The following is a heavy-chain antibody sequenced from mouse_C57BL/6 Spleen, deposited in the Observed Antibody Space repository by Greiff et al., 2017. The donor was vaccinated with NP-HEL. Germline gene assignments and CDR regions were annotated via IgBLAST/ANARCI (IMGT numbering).Heavy chain of an antibody. Sequence: VQLQESGPGLVQPSQSLSITCTVSGFSLTSYGVHWVRQSPGKGLEWLGVIWRGGSTDYNAAFMSRLSITKDNSKSQVFFKMNSLQADDTAIYYCAKNQLGGGWYFDVWGTGTTVTVSS. J-gene: IGHJ1*03. CDR3: AKNQLGGGWYFDV. V-gene: IGHV2-5*01. CDR2: IWRGGST. D-gene: IGHD4-1*02. CDR1: GFSLTSYG.